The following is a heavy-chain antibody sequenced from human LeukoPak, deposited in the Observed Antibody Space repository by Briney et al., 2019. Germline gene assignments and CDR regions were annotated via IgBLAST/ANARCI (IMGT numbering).Heavy chain of an antibody. CDR1: GGSISSYY. CDR2: IYYSGST. D-gene: IGHD6-6*01. V-gene: IGHV4-59*01. CDR3: ARASRVYSSSSQFDY. Sequence: SETLSLTCTVSGGSISSYYWSWIRQPPGKGLEWIGYIYYSGSTNYNPSLKSRVTISVDTSKNQFSLKLSSVTAADTAVYYCARASRVYSSSSQFDYWGQGTLVTVSS. J-gene: IGHJ4*02.